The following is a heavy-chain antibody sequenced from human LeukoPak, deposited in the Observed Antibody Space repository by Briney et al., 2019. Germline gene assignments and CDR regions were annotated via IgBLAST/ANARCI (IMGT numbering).Heavy chain of an antibody. V-gene: IGHV3-23*01. CDR1: GFTFSSYA. Sequence: GGSLRLSCAASGFTFSSYAMSWVRQAPGKGLEWVSAISGSGGSTYYADSVKGRFTISRDNSKNTLYLQMNSLRAEDTAVYYCAKAGRGYSYGTYDYWGQGALVTVSS. CDR3: AKAGRGYSYGTYDY. J-gene: IGHJ4*02. CDR2: ISGSGGST. D-gene: IGHD5-18*01.